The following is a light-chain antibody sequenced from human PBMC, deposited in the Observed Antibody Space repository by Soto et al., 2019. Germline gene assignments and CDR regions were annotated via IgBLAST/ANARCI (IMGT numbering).Light chain of an antibody. V-gene: IGKV1-5*01. J-gene: IGKJ1*01. CDR1: QSISSW. CDR3: QQYSSHST. CDR2: DAS. Sequence: DIQMTQSPSTLSASVGDRVTITFRASQSISSWLAWYQQKPGKAPKLLIYDASSLESGVPSRFSGSGSGTEFTLTISSLQPDDFATYYCQQYSSHSTFGQGTKVDIK.